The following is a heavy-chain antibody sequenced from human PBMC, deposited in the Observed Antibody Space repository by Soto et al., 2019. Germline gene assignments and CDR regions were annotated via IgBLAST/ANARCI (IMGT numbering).Heavy chain of an antibody. CDR3: AKVAGGLGYFDL. J-gene: IGHJ2*01. D-gene: IGHD3-16*01. CDR1: GFIFSDYA. V-gene: IGHV3-23*01. CDR2: ISASGGNI. Sequence: HPSETLSLSCVASGFIFSDYAMTWVRQAPGKGLEWVATISASGGNIEYTDSLKGRFTISRDNSKNTLYLQLNGLTADDTAVHYCAKVAGGLGYFDLWGRGTLVTVSS.